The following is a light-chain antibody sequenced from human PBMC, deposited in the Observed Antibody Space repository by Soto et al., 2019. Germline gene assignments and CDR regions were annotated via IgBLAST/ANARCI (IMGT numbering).Light chain of an antibody. CDR1: QSVDSN. CDR2: GAS. CDR3: QRDGSSPLS. J-gene: IGKJ4*01. Sequence: EIVMTQSPDTLSVSPGDGATLSCRASQSVDSNLAWYQQKPGQTPRLLMYGASTRPTGIPARFSGSGSGADFTLTISRLEPENFAVYSYQRDGSSPLSFGGGTKVDI. V-gene: IGKV3-20*01.